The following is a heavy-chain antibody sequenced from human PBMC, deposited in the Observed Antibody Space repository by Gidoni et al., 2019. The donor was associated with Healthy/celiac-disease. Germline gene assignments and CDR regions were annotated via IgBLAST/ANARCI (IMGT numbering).Heavy chain of an antibody. CDR1: GFTFSSYG. CDR2: IWYDGSNK. CDR3: ARDRDGYNYQFDY. V-gene: IGHV3-33*01. Sequence: QVQLVESGGGVVQPGRSLRLSCAASGFTFSSYGMHWVRQAPGKGLEWVAVIWYDGSNKYYADSVKGRFTISRDNSKNTLYLQMNSLRAEDTAVYYCARDRDGYNYQFDYWGQGTLVTVSS. D-gene: IGHD5-12*01. J-gene: IGHJ4*02.